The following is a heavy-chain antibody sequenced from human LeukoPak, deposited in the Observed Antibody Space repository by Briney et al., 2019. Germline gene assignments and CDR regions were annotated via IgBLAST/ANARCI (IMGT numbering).Heavy chain of an antibody. CDR3: LRDAQRPRLTPDY. Sequence: ASVKVSCKASGYTFNTYGISWVRQAPGQGLEWMGWISTYDGDTSYVQNLQGRVTMTTDTSTSTAYMELMSLRSDDTAVYYCLRDAQRPRLTPDYWGQGTLVTVSS. CDR2: ISTYDGDT. D-gene: IGHD6-25*01. V-gene: IGHV1-18*01. J-gene: IGHJ4*02. CDR1: GYTFNTYG.